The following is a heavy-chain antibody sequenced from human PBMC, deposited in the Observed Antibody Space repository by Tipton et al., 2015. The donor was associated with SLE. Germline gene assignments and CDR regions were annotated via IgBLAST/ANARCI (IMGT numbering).Heavy chain of an antibody. CDR3: ARQGPLWYYYYYMDV. CDR1: GGSFSGYY. D-gene: IGHD3-10*01. CDR2: INHSGST. Sequence: GSLRLSCAVYGGSFSGYYWSWIRQPPGKGLEWIGEINHSGSTNHNPSLKSRVTISVDTSKNQFSLKLSSVTAADTAVYYCARQGPLWYYYYYMDVWGKGTTVTVSS. J-gene: IGHJ6*03. V-gene: IGHV4-34*01.